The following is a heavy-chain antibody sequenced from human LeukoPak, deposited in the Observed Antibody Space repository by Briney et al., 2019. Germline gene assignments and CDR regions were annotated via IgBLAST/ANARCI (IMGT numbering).Heavy chain of an antibody. J-gene: IGHJ5*02. Sequence: ASVKVSCKASGGTFSSYAISWVRQAPGQGLEWMGWINPNSGGTNYAQKFQGRVTMTRDTSISTAYMELSRLRSDDTAVYYCAGDYGDAQTLSWGQGTLVTVSS. D-gene: IGHD4-17*01. CDR2: INPNSGGT. V-gene: IGHV1-2*02. CDR3: AGDYGDAQTLS. CDR1: GGTFSSYA.